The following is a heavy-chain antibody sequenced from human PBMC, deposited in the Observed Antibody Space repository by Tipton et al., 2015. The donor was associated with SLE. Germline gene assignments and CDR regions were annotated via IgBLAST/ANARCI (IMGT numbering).Heavy chain of an antibody. Sequence: SLRLSCAASGFTFGDYYMRWIRQAPGKGLEWVSYISCGGISLDYADSLKGRFTISRDNAKNSLYLQMNSLRAEDTAVYYCARSLVWSGYYGYVAVWGKGTAVTV. V-gene: IGHV3-11*04. CDR2: ISCGGISL. CDR3: ARSLVWSGYYGYVAV. CDR1: GFTFGDYY. D-gene: IGHD3-3*01. J-gene: IGHJ6*03.